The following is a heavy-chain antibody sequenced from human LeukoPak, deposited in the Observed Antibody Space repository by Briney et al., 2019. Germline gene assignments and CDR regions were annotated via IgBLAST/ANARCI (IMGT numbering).Heavy chain of an antibody. Sequence: ASVKVSCKASGDTFNSYGFSWVRQAPGQRLEWMGWISPYNDNTNYAQKFQGRVTMTTDTSTSTAYMELMSLNSDDTAVYYCALAVRAHYFDYWGQGTLVTVSS. J-gene: IGHJ4*02. CDR3: ALAVRAHYFDY. D-gene: IGHD2-2*01. V-gene: IGHV1-18*01. CDR1: GDTFNSYG. CDR2: ISPYNDNT.